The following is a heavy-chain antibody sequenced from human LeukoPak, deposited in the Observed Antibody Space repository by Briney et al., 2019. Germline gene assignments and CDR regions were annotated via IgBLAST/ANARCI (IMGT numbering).Heavy chain of an antibody. Sequence: SETLSLTCAVSGAFISSSNWWSWVRQPPGKGLDWIGEIYHSGSTNYSPSLKSRVTISVDKTKGQFSLKLTSMTAADTAIYYCARVVYSGSGSYFDFWGQGTLVTVSS. J-gene: IGHJ4*02. CDR2: IYHSGST. CDR1: GAFISSSNW. V-gene: IGHV4-4*02. D-gene: IGHD3-10*01. CDR3: ARVVYSGSGSYFDF.